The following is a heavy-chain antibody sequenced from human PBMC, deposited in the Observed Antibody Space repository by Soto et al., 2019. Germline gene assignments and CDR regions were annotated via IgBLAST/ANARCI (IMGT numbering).Heavy chain of an antibody. CDR2: ISYDGSNK. D-gene: IGHD3-9*01. CDR1: GFTFSSYA. J-gene: IGHJ5*02. CDR3: ARAYDILTGVLWFDP. Sequence: PGGSLRLSCAASGFTFSSYAIHWVRQAPGKGLEWVAVISYDGSNKYYADSVKGRFTISRDNSKNTLYLQMNSLRAEDTAVYYCARAYDILTGVLWFDPWGQGTLVTVSS. V-gene: IGHV3-30-3*01.